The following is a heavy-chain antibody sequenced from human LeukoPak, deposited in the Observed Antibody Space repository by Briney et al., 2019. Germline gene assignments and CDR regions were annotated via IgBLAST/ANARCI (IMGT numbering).Heavy chain of an antibody. D-gene: IGHD3-10*01. V-gene: IGHV3-23*01. Sequence: PGGSLRLSCAASGFTFSTYAMSWVRQAPGKGLEWVSAISGSGDSTYYADSVKGRFTISRDNAKNTLYLQMNSLRAEDTAVYYCARVGLTMVRGVIITSGMDVWGQGTTVTVSS. CDR2: ISGSGDST. CDR1: GFTFSTYA. J-gene: IGHJ6*02. CDR3: ARVGLTMVRGVIITSGMDV.